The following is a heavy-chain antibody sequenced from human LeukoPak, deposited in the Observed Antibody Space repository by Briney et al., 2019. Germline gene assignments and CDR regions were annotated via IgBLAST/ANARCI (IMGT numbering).Heavy chain of an antibody. CDR2: ITSSSNYI. D-gene: IGHD3-10*01. Sequence: GGSLRLSCAASGFTFSSHSMNWVRQAPGKGLEWVSSITSSSNYIHYADSVKGRFTISRDNAKNSLYLQMNSLRAEDTAVYYCAREGYYYGSGSHYYYYGMDVWGQGTTVTVSS. CDR1: GFTFSSHS. J-gene: IGHJ6*02. V-gene: IGHV3-21*01. CDR3: AREGYYYGSGSHYYYYGMDV.